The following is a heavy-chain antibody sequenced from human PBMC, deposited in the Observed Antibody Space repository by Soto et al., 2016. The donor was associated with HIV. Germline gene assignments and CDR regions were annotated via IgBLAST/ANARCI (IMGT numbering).Heavy chain of an antibody. CDR2: IKQDGDEK. J-gene: IGHJ5*01. Sequence: EVQLVESGGGLVQPGGSLRLSCAASGFIFSSYWMSWIRQAPGKGLEWVANIKQDGDEKYYVDSVKGRFTISRDNTKNSLYLQMNSLRAEDTAMYYCARGSRGIWFGELVITRGFFDSWGQGTVVTGLL. CDR1: GFIFSSYW. D-gene: IGHD3-10*01. CDR3: ARGSRGIWFGELVITRGFFDS. V-gene: IGHV3-7*04.